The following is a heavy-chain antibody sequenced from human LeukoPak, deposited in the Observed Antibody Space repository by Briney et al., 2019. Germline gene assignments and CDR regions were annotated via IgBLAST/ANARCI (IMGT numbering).Heavy chain of an antibody. V-gene: IGHV3-30*02. CDR3: ANRGKYCSSTSCLGSAQVDY. J-gene: IGHJ4*02. Sequence: GGSLRLSCAASGFTFSNYAMHWVRQAPGKGLEWVAFILYDGSDKYYADSVKGRFTISRDNSKNTLYLQMNSLRAEDTAVYYCANRGKYCSSTSCLGSAQVDYWGQGTLVTVSS. CDR2: ILYDGSDK. D-gene: IGHD2-2*01. CDR1: GFTFSNYA.